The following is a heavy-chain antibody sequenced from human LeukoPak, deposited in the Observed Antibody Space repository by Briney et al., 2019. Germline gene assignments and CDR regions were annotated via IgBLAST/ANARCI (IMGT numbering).Heavy chain of an antibody. CDR1: GGSISSYY. Sequence: PSETLSLTCTVSGGSISSYYWSWIRQPPGKGLEWIGYIYYSGSTNYNPSLKSRVTISVDTSKNQFSLKLSSVTAADTAMYYCARQTDYGDYPRFDYWGQGTLVTVSS. D-gene: IGHD4-17*01. J-gene: IGHJ4*02. CDR2: IYYSGST. CDR3: ARQTDYGDYPRFDY. V-gene: IGHV4-59*08.